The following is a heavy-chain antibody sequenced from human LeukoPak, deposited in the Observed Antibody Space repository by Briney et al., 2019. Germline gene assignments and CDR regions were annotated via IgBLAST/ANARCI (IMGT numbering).Heavy chain of an antibody. Sequence: PGGSLRLSCAASGFTFSNSAMNWVRQAPGKGLEWVSSINNVASHIYYAESVKGRFTISRDNAKNSVSLQMNNLRAEDTAVYYCAKPPLDGSTLYYYYYMDVWGKGTTVTVSS. CDR3: AKPPLDGSTLYYYYYMDV. CDR1: GFTFSNSA. J-gene: IGHJ6*03. CDR2: INNVASHI. D-gene: IGHD1-14*01. V-gene: IGHV3-21*04.